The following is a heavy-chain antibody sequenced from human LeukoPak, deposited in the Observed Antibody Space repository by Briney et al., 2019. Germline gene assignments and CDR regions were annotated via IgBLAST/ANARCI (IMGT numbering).Heavy chain of an antibody. J-gene: IGHJ4*02. CDR3: ARVPEFGELLFDY. CDR2: INPNSGGT. CDR1: GYTLSGYY. Sequence: ASVKVSCKASGYTLSGYYMHWVRQAPGQGLEWMGWINPNSGGTNYAQKLHGRVTMTRDTSISTAYMELSRLRSEDTAVYYCARVPEFGELLFDYWGQGTLVTVSS. V-gene: IGHV1-2*02. D-gene: IGHD3-10*01.